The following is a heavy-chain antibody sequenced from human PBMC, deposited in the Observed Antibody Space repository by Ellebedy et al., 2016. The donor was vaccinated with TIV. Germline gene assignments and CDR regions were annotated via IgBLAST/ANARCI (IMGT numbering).Heavy chain of an antibody. Sequence: ASVKVSCKTSGYTFNSYFLHWVRQAPGQGLDWMGIINPSGGSTTLAQKFQGRVTMTRDTSISTAYMALSRLRSDDTAVYYCARGDTAMVFGFDYWGQGTLVTVSS. V-gene: IGHV1-46*02. CDR3: ARGDTAMVFGFDY. J-gene: IGHJ4*02. CDR1: GYTFNSYF. D-gene: IGHD5-18*01. CDR2: INPSGGST.